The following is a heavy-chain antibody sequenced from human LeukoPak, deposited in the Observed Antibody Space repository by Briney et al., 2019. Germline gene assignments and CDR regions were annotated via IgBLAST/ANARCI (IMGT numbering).Heavy chain of an antibody. CDR1: GFTLTGYY. D-gene: IGHD3-22*01. CDR3: ARDIHNYDSSGYYS. J-gene: IGHJ4*02. Sequence: ASVKVSCNASGFTLTGYYIHWVRQAPGQGLEWMGRINPNSGGTNYAQKFQGRVTMTRDTSISTAYMELSRLRSDDTAVYYCARDIHNYDSSGYYSWGQGTLVTVSS. V-gene: IGHV1-2*06. CDR2: INPNSGGT.